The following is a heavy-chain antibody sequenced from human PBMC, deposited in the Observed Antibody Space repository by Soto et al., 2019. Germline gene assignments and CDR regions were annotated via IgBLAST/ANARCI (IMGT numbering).Heavy chain of an antibody. CDR2: ISGYNGHT. CDR1: GYSFNSYA. J-gene: IGHJ4*02. CDR3: ASVGLGLVSTRAFNY. D-gene: IGHD3-16*01. V-gene: IGHV1-18*04. Sequence: QVQLVQSGLEVKNPGASVKVSCKASGYSFNSYAISWVRQAPGQGLEWMGWISGYNGHTNYAQKFQGRVTMTTETSTSTAYMELRSLTSDDTAVYYCASVGLGLVSTRAFNYWGQGTLVTVSS.